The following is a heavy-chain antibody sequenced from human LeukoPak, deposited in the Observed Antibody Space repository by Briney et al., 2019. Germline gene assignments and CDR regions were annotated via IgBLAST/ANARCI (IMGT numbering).Heavy chain of an antibody. CDR2: IWYDGSNK. J-gene: IGHJ6*02. D-gene: IGHD5-12*01. V-gene: IGHV3-33*01. CDR3: ARDGGDGYNYYYGMDV. Sequence: GGSLRLSCAASGFSFSSYGMHWVRQAPGKGLEWVAVIWYDGSNKYYADSVKGRFTISRDNSKNTLYLQMNSLRAEDTAVYYCARDGGDGYNYYYGMDVWGQGTTVTVSS. CDR1: GFSFSSYG.